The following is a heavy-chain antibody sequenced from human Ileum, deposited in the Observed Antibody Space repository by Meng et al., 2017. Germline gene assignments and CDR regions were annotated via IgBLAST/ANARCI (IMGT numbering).Heavy chain of an antibody. CDR1: GGSIRSGEYC. Sequence: QLRLQESGPGLLKPSAPLSLLCTVSGGSIRSGEYCCGWIRQPPGKGLEWIGSVYFTGYTYYSPSLMSRVTISVETSKNQFSLRLTSVTAADMGLYLCARHGHFTPGKYYFDSWCQGPLVTVSS. CDR3: ARHGHFTPGKYYFDS. CDR2: VYFTGYT. V-gene: IGHV4-39*01. D-gene: IGHD3-3*02. J-gene: IGHJ4*03.